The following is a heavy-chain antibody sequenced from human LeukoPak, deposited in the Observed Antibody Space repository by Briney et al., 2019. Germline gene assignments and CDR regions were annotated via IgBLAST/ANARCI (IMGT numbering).Heavy chain of an antibody. D-gene: IGHD3-9*01. Sequence: GGSLRLSCAASGFTFSSYAMHWVRQAQGKGLEWVAVISYDGSNKYYADYVKGRFTISRDNSKNTLYLQMNSLRAEDTAVYSCARGNYDILTPGGYWGQGTLVTVSS. V-gene: IGHV3-30-3*01. CDR3: ARGNYDILTPGGY. J-gene: IGHJ4*02. CDR1: GFTFSSYA. CDR2: ISYDGSNK.